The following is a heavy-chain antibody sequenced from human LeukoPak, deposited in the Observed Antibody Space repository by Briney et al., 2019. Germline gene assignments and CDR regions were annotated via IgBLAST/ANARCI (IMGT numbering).Heavy chain of an antibody. CDR2: ISSSSSTI. Sequence: SGGSLRLSCAASGFTFSSYSMNWVRQAPGKGLEWVSYISSSSSTIYYADSVKGRFTISRDNANNSLYLQMNSLRDEDTAVYYCARDRYSGSYGGVFDCWGQGTLVTVSS. V-gene: IGHV3-48*02. J-gene: IGHJ4*02. CDR1: GFTFSSYS. CDR3: ARDRYSGSYGGVFDC. D-gene: IGHD1-26*01.